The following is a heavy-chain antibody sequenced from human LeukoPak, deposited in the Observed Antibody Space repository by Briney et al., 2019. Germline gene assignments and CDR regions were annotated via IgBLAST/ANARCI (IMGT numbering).Heavy chain of an antibody. J-gene: IGHJ4*02. D-gene: IGHD1-26*01. Sequence: SQTLSLTCAVYGGSVSGYYWTWVRKSQAQGLEWIGEVNHSESANYNPSLKRRVTISVDTSKNQFSLKLRSLSAAYTAVYYCARGEVWGLLYIDYWGQGALVTVSS. V-gene: IGHV4-34*01. CDR3: ARGEVWGLLYIDY. CDR1: GGSVSGYY. CDR2: VNHSESA.